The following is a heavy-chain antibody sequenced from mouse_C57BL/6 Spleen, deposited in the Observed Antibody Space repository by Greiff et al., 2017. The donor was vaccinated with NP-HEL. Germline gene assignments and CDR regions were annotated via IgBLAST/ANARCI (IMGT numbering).Heavy chain of an antibody. CDR3: AREDYDYDGGFDY. CDR1: GYTFTSYW. Sequence: QVQLQQPGAELVKPGASVKLSCKASGYTFTSYWMHWVKQRPGQGLEWIGMIHPNSGSTNYNEKFKSKATLTVDKSSSTAYMQLSSLTSEDSAVYYCAREDYDYDGGFDYWGQGTLVTVSA. V-gene: IGHV1-64*01. CDR2: IHPNSGST. J-gene: IGHJ3*01. D-gene: IGHD2-4*01.